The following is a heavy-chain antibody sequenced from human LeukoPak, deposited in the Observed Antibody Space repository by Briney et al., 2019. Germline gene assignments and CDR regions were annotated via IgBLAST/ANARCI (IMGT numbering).Heavy chain of an antibody. Sequence: PGGSLRLSCVASGFTFSTYWMHWPGHPPGKGRVWFSRIYIDGSRTNYADSVKGRFTISRDNAKNTLYMQMNSLRGEDTAVYYCARGAQLTGMASDHWGQGTLVTVSS. J-gene: IGHJ4*02. V-gene: IGHV3-74*01. CDR3: ARGAQLTGMASDH. D-gene: IGHD3-9*01. CDR1: GFTFSTYW. CDR2: IYIDGSRT.